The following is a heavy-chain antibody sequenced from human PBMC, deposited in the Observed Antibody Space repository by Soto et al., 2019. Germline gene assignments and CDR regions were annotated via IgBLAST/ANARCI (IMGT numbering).Heavy chain of an antibody. V-gene: IGHV1-69*13. CDR1: GGTFSSYA. CDR2: IIPIFGTA. D-gene: IGHD3-22*01. Sequence: ASVKVSCKASGGTFSSYAISRVRQAPGQGLEWMGGIIPIFGTANYAQKFQGRVTITADESTSTAYMELSSLRSEDTAVYYCARERSYLYDSSGHFDYWGQGTLVTVSS. CDR3: ARERSYLYDSSGHFDY. J-gene: IGHJ4*02.